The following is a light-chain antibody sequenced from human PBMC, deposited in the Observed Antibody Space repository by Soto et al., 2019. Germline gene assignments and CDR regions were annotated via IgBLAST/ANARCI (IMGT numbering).Light chain of an antibody. CDR1: SGDVGGYNY. CDR2: EVS. Sequence: QSALTQPASVSGSPGQSITISCTGTSGDVGGYNYVSWYQQHPDKAPKLMIYEVSNRPSGVSNRFSGSKSGNTASLTISGLQAEDEAGYYCTSYTSSSTWVFGGGTKVTVL. J-gene: IGLJ3*02. CDR3: TSYTSSSTWV. V-gene: IGLV2-14*01.